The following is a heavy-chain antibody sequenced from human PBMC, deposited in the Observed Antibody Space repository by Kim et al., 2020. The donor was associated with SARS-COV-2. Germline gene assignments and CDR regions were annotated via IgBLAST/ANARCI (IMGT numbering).Heavy chain of an antibody. Sequence: GGSLRLSCAASGFTFGDYAMHWVRQAPGKGLEWVSGISWSGGSIGYSDSVKGRFTISRDNAKNSLYLQMNSLRAEDTALYYCATGITIFGVGSSFDYWGQGTLVTVSS. J-gene: IGHJ4*02. D-gene: IGHD3-3*01. V-gene: IGHV3-9*01. CDR2: ISWSGGSI. CDR3: ATGITIFGVGSSFDY. CDR1: GFTFGDYA.